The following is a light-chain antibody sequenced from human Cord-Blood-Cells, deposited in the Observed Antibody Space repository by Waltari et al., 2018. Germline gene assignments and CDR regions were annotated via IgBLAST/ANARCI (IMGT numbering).Light chain of an antibody. CDR1: QSVSSSY. V-gene: IGKV3-20*01. Sequence: EIVLTQSPGTLSLSPGEIASQSVSSSYLAWYQQKPGQAPRLLIYGASSRATGIPDRFSGSGSGTDFTLTISRLEPEDFAVYYCQQYGSSPGYTFGQGTKLEIK. CDR2: GAS. CDR3: QQYGSSPGYT. J-gene: IGKJ2*01.